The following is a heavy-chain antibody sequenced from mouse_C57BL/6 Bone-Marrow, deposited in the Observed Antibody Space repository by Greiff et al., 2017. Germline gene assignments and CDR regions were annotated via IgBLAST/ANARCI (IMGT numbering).Heavy chain of an antibody. Sequence: VQLQQSGAELVKPGASVKISCKASGYTFTDYYINWVKQRPGQGLEWIGMMHPNGGSPDYNEKFKSEATLSVDKSSRTAYMELSSLTSEDSAVYYCARSYDYDDYTMDYWGQGTSVTVSS. J-gene: IGHJ4*01. V-gene: IGHV1-77*01. D-gene: IGHD2-4*01. CDR1: GYTFTDYY. CDR2: MHPNGGSP. CDR3: ARSYDYDDYTMDY.